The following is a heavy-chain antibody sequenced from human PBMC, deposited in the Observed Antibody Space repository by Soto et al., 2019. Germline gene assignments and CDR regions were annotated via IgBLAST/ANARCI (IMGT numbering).Heavy chain of an antibody. CDR3: TRGKWNDVRPFDY. J-gene: IGHJ4*02. CDR1: GFTFGDYA. V-gene: IGHV3-49*03. Sequence: GGSLRLSCTTSGFTFGDYALTWFRQAPGKGLEWVAFIRDRSYGGTTEYAASVRGRLTMSRDNSKSIAYLQMASLKTEDTAVYYCTRGKWNDVRPFDYWGQGTLVTVSS. CDR2: IRDRSYGGTT. D-gene: IGHD1-1*01.